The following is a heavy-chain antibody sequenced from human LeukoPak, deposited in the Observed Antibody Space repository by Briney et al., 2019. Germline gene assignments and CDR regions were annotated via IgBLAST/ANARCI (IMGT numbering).Heavy chain of an antibody. CDR1: GDSISGNSYH. Sequence: SETLSLTCTVSGDSISGNSYHWGWIRQSPGKGLEWIGSINYSGATNYNPSLKSRVTISVDTSKNQFSLKLSSVTAADTAVYYCARGGGYASPIGYWGQGALVTVSS. J-gene: IGHJ4*02. D-gene: IGHD5-12*01. V-gene: IGHV4-39*07. CDR2: INYSGAT. CDR3: ARGGGYASPIGY.